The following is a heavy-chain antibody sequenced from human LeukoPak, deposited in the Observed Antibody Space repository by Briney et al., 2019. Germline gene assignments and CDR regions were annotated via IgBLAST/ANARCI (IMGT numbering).Heavy chain of an antibody. J-gene: IGHJ6*03. CDR1: GFIFSSYV. D-gene: IGHD3-3*01. CDR3: ARDGFYDFWSASRGEFYYNYMDV. CDR2: ISYTSRSI. V-gene: IGHV3-48*01. Sequence: PGGSLTLLCGSSGFIFSSYVMRWLRQAPGKGVVGGSYISYTSRSIDSIDHEKSRFSRSRDNAKNSLHLPMNSLRPEDTAVYYCARDGFYDFWSASRGEFYYNYMDVWGKGTTVTVSS.